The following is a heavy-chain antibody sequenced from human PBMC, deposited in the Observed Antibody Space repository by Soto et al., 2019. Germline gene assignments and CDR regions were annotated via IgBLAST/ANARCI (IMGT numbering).Heavy chain of an antibody. CDR1: GFTFSTYA. D-gene: IGHD6-19*01. V-gene: IGHV3-30-3*01. CDR2: ISYDGNNK. CDR3: ARSYKSGWYYFDY. Sequence: GGSLRLSCAASGFTFSTYAIHWVRQAPGKGLEWAAFISYDGNNKNYADSVKGRFTISRDNSKNTVYLQMNSLTAEDTALYYCARSYKSGWYYFDYWGQGTLVTVSS. J-gene: IGHJ4*02.